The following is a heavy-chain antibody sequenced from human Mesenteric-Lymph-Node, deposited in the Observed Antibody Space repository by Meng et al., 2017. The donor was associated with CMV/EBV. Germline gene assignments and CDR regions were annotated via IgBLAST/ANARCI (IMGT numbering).Heavy chain of an antibody. CDR3: VRGRSGGLDY. D-gene: IGHD2-15*01. CDR1: GFTLSYYG. Sequence: GESLKISCAASGFTLSYYGMHWVRQAPGKGLEWVAFIRYDASNEYYADSVKGRFTISRDNSKNTLYLQMNSLRAEDTGVYYCVRGRSGGLDYWGQGTLVTVSS. J-gene: IGHJ4*02. V-gene: IGHV3-30*02. CDR2: IRYDASNE.